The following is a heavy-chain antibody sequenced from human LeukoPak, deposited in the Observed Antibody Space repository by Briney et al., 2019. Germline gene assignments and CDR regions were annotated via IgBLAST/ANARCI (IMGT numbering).Heavy chain of an antibody. CDR3: ARAITFSDFWSGPGPYFDY. V-gene: IGHV3-23*01. Sequence: PGGSLRLSCAASGFTFSSYAMSWVRLAPGKGLEWVSAISYSGSTTYYTDSVKGRFTISRDNSKNTLYLQMHSLRADDTAVYYCARAITFSDFWSGPGPYFDYWGQGTLVTVSS. CDR2: ISYSGSTT. CDR1: GFTFSSYA. J-gene: IGHJ4*02. D-gene: IGHD3-3*01.